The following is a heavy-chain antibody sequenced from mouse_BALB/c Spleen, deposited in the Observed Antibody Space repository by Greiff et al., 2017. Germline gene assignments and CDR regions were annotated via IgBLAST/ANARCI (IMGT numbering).Heavy chain of an antibody. CDR3: GTNWGFAY. J-gene: IGHJ3*01. V-gene: IGHV1-37*01. CDR2: FDPYNGDT. Sequence: EVQLVESGPELVRPGASVKISCKASGYSFTGYFMNWVKQSHGKSLEWIGRFDPYNGDTFYNQKFKGKATLTVDKSSSTAHMALLSLTSEDSAVCYCGTNWGFAYWGQGTPVTVSA. D-gene: IGHD4-1*01. CDR1: GYSFTGYF.